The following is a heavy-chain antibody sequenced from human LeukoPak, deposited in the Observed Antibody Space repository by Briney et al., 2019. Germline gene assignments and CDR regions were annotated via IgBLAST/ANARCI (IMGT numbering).Heavy chain of an antibody. CDR3: ASYTLGYCSGGSCEGVY. CDR2: INAGNGNT. D-gene: IGHD2-15*01. Sequence: GASVKVSCKASGYTFTSYAMHWVRQAPGQRLEWMGWINAGNGNTKYSQKFQGRVTITRDTSASTAYMELSSLRSEDTAVYYCASYTLGYCSGGSCEGVYWGQGTLVTVSS. V-gene: IGHV1-3*01. CDR1: GYTFTSYA. J-gene: IGHJ4*02.